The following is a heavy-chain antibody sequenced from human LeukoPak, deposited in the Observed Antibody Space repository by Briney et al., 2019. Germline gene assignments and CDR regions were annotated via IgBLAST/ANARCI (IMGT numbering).Heavy chain of an antibody. V-gene: IGHV5-51*01. CDR2: MYPADSNT. Sequence: GESLKISCKGSGYSFTNFWIGWVRQMPGKGLEWMGIMYPADSNTRYSPSFQGQVTISADKSISTAYLQWSSLKASDTAMYYCARGINWFDPWGQGTLVTVSS. CDR3: ARGINWFDP. CDR1: GYSFTNFW. J-gene: IGHJ5*02. D-gene: IGHD3-10*01.